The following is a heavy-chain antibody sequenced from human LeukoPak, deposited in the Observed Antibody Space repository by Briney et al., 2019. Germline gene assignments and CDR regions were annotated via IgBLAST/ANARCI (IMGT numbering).Heavy chain of an antibody. D-gene: IGHD4-17*01. CDR1: GFTITDHY. CDR2: ITSSGTTT. J-gene: IGHJ4*02. Sequence: GGSLRLSCTVSGFTITDHYMSWYCLSPERGLEWISWITSSGTTTDYADSVKGRFTISRDNRKNSVYLQMSSLRADDTAVYYCARDPDYGDPYWGQGTLVTVSS. V-gene: IGHV3-11*01. CDR3: ARDPDYGDPY.